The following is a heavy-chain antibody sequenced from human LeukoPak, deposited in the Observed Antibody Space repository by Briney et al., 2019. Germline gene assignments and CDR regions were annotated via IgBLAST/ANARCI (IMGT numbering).Heavy chain of an antibody. V-gene: IGHV4-30-4*08. CDR1: GGSISSGDYY. J-gene: IGHJ4*02. Sequence: SETLSLTCTVSGGSISSGDYYWSWIRQPPGKGLGWIGYIYYSGSTYYNPSLKSRVTISVDTSKNQFSLKLSSVTAADTAVYYCARDCGGDCYSAGDYFDYWGQGTLVTVSS. CDR3: ARDCGGDCYSAGDYFDY. CDR2: IYYSGST. D-gene: IGHD2-21*01.